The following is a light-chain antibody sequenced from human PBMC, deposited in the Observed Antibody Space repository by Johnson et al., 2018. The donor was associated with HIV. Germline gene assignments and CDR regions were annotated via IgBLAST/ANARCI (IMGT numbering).Light chain of an antibody. CDR2: DNN. CDR3: KTWDSRLSVGHV. Sequence: QSVLTQPPSVSAAPGQKVTISCSGSSSNIGNNYVSWYQQLPGTAPKLLIYDNNKRPSGIPDRFSGSKSGTSATLGITGLPTGDDADYYRKTWDSRLSVGHVFGTGTKVTVL. V-gene: IGLV1-51*01. CDR1: SSNIGNNY. J-gene: IGLJ1*01.